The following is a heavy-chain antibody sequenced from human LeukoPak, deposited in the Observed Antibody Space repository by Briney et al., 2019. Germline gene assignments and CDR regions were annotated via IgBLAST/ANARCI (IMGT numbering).Heavy chain of an antibody. CDR2: IYYSGST. Sequence: SETLSLTCTVSGGSISSSTYYWGWIRQPPGKGLEWIGSIYYSGSTYYNPSLKSRVTISVDTSKNQFSLKLSSVTAADTAVYYCARLYYYCYMDVWGKGTTVTVSS. CDR3: ARLYYYCYMDV. CDR1: GGSISSSTYY. V-gene: IGHV4-39*07. J-gene: IGHJ6*03.